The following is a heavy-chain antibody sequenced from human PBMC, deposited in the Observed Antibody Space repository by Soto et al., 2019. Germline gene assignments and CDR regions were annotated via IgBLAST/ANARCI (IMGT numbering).Heavy chain of an antibody. CDR3: ATRITVFGLLIPPFDP. CDR2: INHTGGT. CDR1: GGSANGYY. V-gene: IGHV4-34*01. J-gene: IGHJ5*02. Sequence: SETLSLTCAVYGGSANGYYWNWIRQPPGKGLEWIGEINHTGGTHYNPSLKSRVTMSVDTSKNQFSLRLSSVTAADTAIYYCATRITVFGLLIPPFDPWGQGAQVTVSS. D-gene: IGHD3-3*01.